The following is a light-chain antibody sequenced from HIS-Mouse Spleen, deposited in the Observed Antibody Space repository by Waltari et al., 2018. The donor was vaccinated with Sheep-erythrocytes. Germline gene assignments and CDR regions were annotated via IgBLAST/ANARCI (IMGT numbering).Light chain of an antibody. CDR1: SSDVGGYHY. Sequence: QSALTQPRSVSGSPGQSVTISCTGTSSDVGGYHYVYWYQQHPGKAPKLMIYDVSKRPPGVPDRFSGSKSGNTASLTISGLQAEDEADYYCCSYAGSYNHVFATGTKVTVL. J-gene: IGLJ1*01. CDR3: CSYAGSYNHV. V-gene: IGLV2-11*01. CDR2: DVS.